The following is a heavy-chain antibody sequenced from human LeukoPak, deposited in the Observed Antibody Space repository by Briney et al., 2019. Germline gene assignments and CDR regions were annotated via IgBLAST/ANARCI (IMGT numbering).Heavy chain of an antibody. D-gene: IGHD5-12*01. J-gene: IGHJ5*02. CDR3: ASSIVATNWFDP. Sequence: SQTLSLTCTVSGGSISSGGYYWSWIRQHPGKGREWIGYIYYSGSTYYNPSLKSRVTISVDTSKNQFSLKLSSVTAADTAVYYCASSIVATNWFDPWGQGTLVTVSS. V-gene: IGHV4-31*03. CDR1: GGSISSGGYY. CDR2: IYYSGST.